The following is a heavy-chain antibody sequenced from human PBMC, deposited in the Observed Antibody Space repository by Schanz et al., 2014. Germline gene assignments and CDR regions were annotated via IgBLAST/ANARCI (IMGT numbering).Heavy chain of an antibody. CDR1: GNPFTDYG. V-gene: IGHV1-18*01. J-gene: IGHJ3*01. CDR3: ATMWAYCTITTCHTLEPFDV. CDR2: TSPYTGNT. D-gene: IGHD2-2*01. Sequence: QVQLEQSGAEVKKPGAPGKVSSKTFGNPFTDYGITGVRQAPGQGLQWMGWTSPYTGNTNYAQTLQGKITLTTDPATSTAYMELRSLRSDDTALYYCATMWAYCTITTCHTLEPFDVWGQGTMVTVSS.